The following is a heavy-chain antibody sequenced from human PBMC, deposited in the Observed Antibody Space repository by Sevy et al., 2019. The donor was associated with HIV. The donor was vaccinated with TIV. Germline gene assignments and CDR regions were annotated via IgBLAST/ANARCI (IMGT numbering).Heavy chain of an antibody. Sequence: GGSLRLSCAASGFTFTNTWMSWVRQAPGKGLEWVGRIKSKTDGGTGDYAAPVKGRFSISRDDSKYTLYLQMNSLKTEDTPVYYCTTGDPYNRYGYMRPYFFDYWGQGTLVTVSS. J-gene: IGHJ4*02. CDR3: TTGDPYNRYGYMRPYFFDY. V-gene: IGHV3-15*01. CDR2: IKSKTDGGTG. CDR1: GFTFTNTW. D-gene: IGHD5-18*01.